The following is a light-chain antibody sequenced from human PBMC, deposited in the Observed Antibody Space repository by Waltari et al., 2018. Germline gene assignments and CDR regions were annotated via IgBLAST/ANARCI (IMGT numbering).Light chain of an antibody. CDR3: QQYFSGCT. J-gene: IGKJ2*02. CDR1: QSIVSW. V-gene: IGKV1-5*03. Sequence: DIQMTQSPSTLSASVGDRVTITCRASQSIVSWVAWYQQKPGKAPKLLIDKASSLQSGVPSTFSGIGSGTDFTLTISSLQPDDFATYYCQQYFSGCTFGQGTNLEIK. CDR2: KAS.